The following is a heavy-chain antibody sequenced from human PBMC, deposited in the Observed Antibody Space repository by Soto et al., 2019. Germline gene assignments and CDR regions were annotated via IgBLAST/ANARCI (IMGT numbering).Heavy chain of an antibody. D-gene: IGHD1-26*01. V-gene: IGHV3-30*18. CDR1: GFTFSSYG. CDR2: ISYDGSNK. J-gene: IGHJ4*02. CDR3: AKGGWELADFDY. Sequence: QVQLVESGGGVVQPGRSLRLSCAASGFTFSSYGMHWVRQAPGKGLEWVAVISYDGSNKYYADSVKGRFTISRDNSKNTLYLQMNSLRAEDTAVYYCAKGGWELADFDYWGQGTLVTVSS.